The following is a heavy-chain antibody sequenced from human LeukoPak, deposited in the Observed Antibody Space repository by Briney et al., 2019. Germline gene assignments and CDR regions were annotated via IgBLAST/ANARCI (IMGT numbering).Heavy chain of an antibody. CDR1: GYTFTSYG. CDR2: ISAYNGNT. Sequence: ASVKVSCKASGYTFTSYGISWVRQAPGQGLEWMGWISAYNGNTNYAQKLQGRVTMTTDTSTSTAYMELRSLRSDDTAVYYCARAKIVVVPAAFDYWGQGTPVTVSS. V-gene: IGHV1-18*01. J-gene: IGHJ4*02. D-gene: IGHD2-2*01. CDR3: ARAKIVVVPAAFDY.